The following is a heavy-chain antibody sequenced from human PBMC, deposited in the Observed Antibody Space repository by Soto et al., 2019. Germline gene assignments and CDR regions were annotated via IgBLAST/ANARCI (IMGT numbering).Heavy chain of an antibody. CDR3: TRGLDY. J-gene: IGHJ4*02. CDR2: IFHSGGT. CDR1: GGSISSNHW. V-gene: IGHV4-4*02. Sequence: SETLSLTCVVSGGSISSNHWWNWVRQPPGKGLEWIGEIFHSGGTNYNPSLKSRVTISVDKSKNQFSLKLSSVTAADTAVYYCTRGLDYWGQGTLVTVSS.